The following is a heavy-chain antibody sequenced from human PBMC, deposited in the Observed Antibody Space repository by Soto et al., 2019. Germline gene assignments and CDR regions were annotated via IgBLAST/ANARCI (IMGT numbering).Heavy chain of an antibody. Sequence: SETLSLTCAVYGGSFSGYYWSWIRQPPGKGLEWIGEINHSGSTNYNPSLKSRVTISVDTSKNQFSLKLSSVTAADTAVYYCARGPGGYSYGYFPYYSYGMDVGGKGPTVTAPQ. CDR3: ARGPGGYSYGYFPYYSYGMDV. J-gene: IGHJ6*04. CDR1: GGSFSGYY. CDR2: INHSGST. V-gene: IGHV4-34*01. D-gene: IGHD5-18*01.